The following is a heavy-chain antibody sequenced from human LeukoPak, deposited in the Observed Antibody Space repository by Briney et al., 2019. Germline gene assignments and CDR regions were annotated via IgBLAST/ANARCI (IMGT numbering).Heavy chain of an antibody. J-gene: IGHJ5*02. CDR1: GGSISSGGYY. D-gene: IGHD4-17*01. CDR2: IYYSGST. CDR3: ARESTVTGGGWFDP. V-gene: IGHV4-31*03. Sequence: SETLSLTCTVSGGSISSGGYYWSWIRQHPGKGLEWIGYIYYSGSTYCNPSLKSRVTISVDTSKNQFSLKLSSVTAADTAVYYCARESTVTGGGWFDPWGQGTLVTVSS.